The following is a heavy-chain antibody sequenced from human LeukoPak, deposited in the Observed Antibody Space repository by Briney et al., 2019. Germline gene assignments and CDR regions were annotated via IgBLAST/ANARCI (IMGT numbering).Heavy chain of an antibody. D-gene: IGHD6-13*01. CDR3: AKDRGVIAAAGNWFDP. CDR2: ISGSGGST. V-gene: IGHV3-23*01. CDR1: GFTFSSYA. J-gene: IGHJ5*02. Sequence: PGGSLRLSCAASGFTFSSYAMSWVRQAPGKGPEWDSAISGSGGSTYYADSVKGRFTISRDNSKNTLYLQMNSLRAEDTAVYYCAKDRGVIAAAGNWFDPWGQGTLVTVSS.